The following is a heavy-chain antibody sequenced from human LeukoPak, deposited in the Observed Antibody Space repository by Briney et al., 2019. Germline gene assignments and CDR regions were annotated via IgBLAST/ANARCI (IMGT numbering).Heavy chain of an antibody. CDR1: GGSFSGYY. J-gene: IGHJ4*02. CDR2: INHSGST. D-gene: IGHD6-6*01. CDR3: AREGSSSLMFGY. Sequence: PSETLSLTCAVYGGSFSGYYWSWIRQPPGKGLEWIGEINHSGSTNYNPSLKSRVTISVDTSKNQFSLKLSSVTAADTAVYYCAREGSSSLMFGYWGQGTLVTVSS. V-gene: IGHV4-34*01.